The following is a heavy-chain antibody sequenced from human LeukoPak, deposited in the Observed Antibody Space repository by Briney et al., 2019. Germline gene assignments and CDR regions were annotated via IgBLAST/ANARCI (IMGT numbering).Heavy chain of an antibody. CDR3: ARAKDSYGKVFDC. J-gene: IGHJ5*01. Sequence: SETLSLTCAVYGGSFSDYYWSWIRQPPGKGLEWVGAINHSGGTSYNPSLKSRVTMSVDTSKNQFSVKLTSVTAADTAVYYCARAKDSYGKVFDCWGQGTLVTVSS. V-gene: IGHV4-34*01. CDR2: INHSGGT. D-gene: IGHD5-18*01. CDR1: GGSFSDYY.